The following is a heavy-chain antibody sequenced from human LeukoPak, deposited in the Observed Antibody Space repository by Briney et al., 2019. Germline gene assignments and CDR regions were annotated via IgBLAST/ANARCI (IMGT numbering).Heavy chain of an antibody. CDR1: GFTFSNYA. CDR3: ARPQTYHYGSGSYYEY. CDR2: ISGSGDTT. Sequence: GGSLRLSCAASGFTFSNYAMSWVRQAPGRGLEWVSIISGSGDTTYYADSVKGRFAISRDNSKNTVYLQMNTLRAEDTAVYYCARPQTYHYGSGSYYEYWGQGTLVTVSS. V-gene: IGHV3-23*01. J-gene: IGHJ4*02. D-gene: IGHD3-10*01.